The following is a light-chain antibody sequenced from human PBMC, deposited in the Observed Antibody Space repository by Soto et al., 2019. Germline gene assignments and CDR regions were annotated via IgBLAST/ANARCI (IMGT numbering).Light chain of an antibody. CDR2: AAS. CDR1: QGISTY. Sequence: DIQMTQSPSSLSASVGDRVTITCRASQGISTYLNWYQQKPGKAPKLLIYAASSLQSGVPSRFRGSGSETDFTLTISSLQPEDFATYSCQHSTTWTFGQGTKVEIK. CDR3: QHSTTWT. V-gene: IGKV1-39*01. J-gene: IGKJ1*01.